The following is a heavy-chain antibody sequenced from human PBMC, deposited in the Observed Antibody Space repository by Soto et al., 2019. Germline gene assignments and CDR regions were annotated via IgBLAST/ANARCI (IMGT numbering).Heavy chain of an antibody. CDR2: INHSGST. V-gene: IGHV4-34*01. CDR1: GGSFSGYY. D-gene: IGHD3-9*01. CDR3: AIYYDILTGYYNY. J-gene: IGHJ4*02. Sequence: SETLSLTCAVYGGSFSGYYWTWIRQPPGTGLEWIGEINHSGSTYYNPSLKSRVTISVDTSKNQFSLKLSSVTAADTAVYYCAIYYDILTGYYNYWGQGTLVTVS.